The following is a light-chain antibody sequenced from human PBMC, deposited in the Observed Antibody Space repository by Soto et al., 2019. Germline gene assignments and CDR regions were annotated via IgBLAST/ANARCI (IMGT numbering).Light chain of an antibody. V-gene: IGKV1-27*01. J-gene: IGKJ5*01. CDR3: QKYNTVPAT. CDR2: SAS. CDR1: QGIGNS. Sequence: DIQMTQSPPSLSPSVGDTVTITCRASQGIGNSLAWYQQKPGTVPKLLIYSASTLQSGVPSRFSGSGSGTDFILTISSLQPEDVAAYYCQKYNTVPATFGQGKRLEIK.